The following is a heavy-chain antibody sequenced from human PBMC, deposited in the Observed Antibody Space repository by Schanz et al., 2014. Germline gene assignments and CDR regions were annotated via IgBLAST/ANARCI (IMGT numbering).Heavy chain of an antibody. D-gene: IGHD6-13*01. V-gene: IGHV3-7*01. CDR1: GFAFDTYW. CDR3: ARGRARQLVHWFDP. Sequence: VQLVESGGGVVQPGGSLRLSCAASGFAFDTYWMSWVRQAPGKGLEWVANIKHDGSEKYYVDSVKGRFTISRDNARYSLYLEMNSLRAEDTAVYYCARGRARQLVHWFDPWGQGTLVTVSS. CDR2: IKHDGSEK. J-gene: IGHJ5*02.